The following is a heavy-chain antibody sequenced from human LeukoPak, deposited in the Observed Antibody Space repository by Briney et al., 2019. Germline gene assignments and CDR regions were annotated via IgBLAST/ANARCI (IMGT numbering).Heavy chain of an antibody. Sequence: ASVTVSCKASGYTFTSYYMHWVRQAPGQGLEWMGLINPRGTSTIYAEKFQGRIIMTRDMSTTTDYMELSSLKSDGTAVYYCARDNSMHERGWWFDPWGQGTLVTVSS. CDR3: ARDNSMHERGWWFDP. CDR1: GYTFTSYY. J-gene: IGHJ5*02. D-gene: IGHD4-23*01. V-gene: IGHV1-46*01. CDR2: INPRGTST.